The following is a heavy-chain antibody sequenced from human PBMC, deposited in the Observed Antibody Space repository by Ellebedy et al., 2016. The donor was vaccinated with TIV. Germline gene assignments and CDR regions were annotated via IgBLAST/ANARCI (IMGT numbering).Heavy chain of an antibody. J-gene: IGHJ4*02. Sequence: SETLSLXCTVSGGSISSSNWWSWVRQPPGKGLEWIGEIYHSGSTNYNPSLKSRVTISVDKSKNQFSLKLSSVTAADTAVYYCARGDMITFGGVIVLDYWGQGTLVTVSS. D-gene: IGHD3-16*02. CDR1: GGSISSSNW. CDR3: ARGDMITFGGVIVLDY. CDR2: IYHSGST. V-gene: IGHV4-4*02.